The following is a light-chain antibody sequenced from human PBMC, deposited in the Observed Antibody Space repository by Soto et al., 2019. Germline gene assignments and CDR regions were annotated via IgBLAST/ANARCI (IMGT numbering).Light chain of an antibody. CDR2: EGT. Sequence: QSALTQPASVSGSPGQSITISCTGTSSDVGNYNLVSWYQQHPGKAPKLMMYEGTERPSGVSNRFSGSKSGNTASLTISGLQAEDEADYYCGSYAGGGTYVFGTGTKLTVL. CDR3: GSYAGGGTYV. J-gene: IGLJ1*01. V-gene: IGLV2-23*01. CDR1: SSDVGNYNL.